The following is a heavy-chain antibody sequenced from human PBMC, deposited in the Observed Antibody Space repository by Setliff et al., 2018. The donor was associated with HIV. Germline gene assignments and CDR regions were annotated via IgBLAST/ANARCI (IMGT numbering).Heavy chain of an antibody. D-gene: IGHD1-26*01. CDR1: GYTFIDYG. V-gene: IGHV1-69*05. CDR2: MMTIFSTT. Sequence: SVKVSCKAYGYTFIDYGFCWVRQAPGQGLEWMGGMMTIFSTTNYARKFQGRVTITTDESTGTAYMELSNLRSEDTAVYYCATEGAGGSYQRASALDVWGQGTMVTVSS. J-gene: IGHJ3*01. CDR3: ATEGAGGSYQRASALDV.